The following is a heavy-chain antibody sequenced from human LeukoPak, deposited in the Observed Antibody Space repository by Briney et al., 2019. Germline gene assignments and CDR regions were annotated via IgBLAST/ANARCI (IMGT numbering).Heavy chain of an antibody. Sequence: GGSLRLSCAASGFSFSDHYMTWIRQAPGKGLELVSYITSIGGTVLYADSVKGRFTISRDNTKKSLYLQMNSLRAEDTAVYYCARGSLRTEELYAFDYWGQGTLVTVSS. CDR3: ARGSLRTEELYAFDY. V-gene: IGHV3-11*04. D-gene: IGHD3-10*01. CDR2: ITSIGGTV. J-gene: IGHJ4*02. CDR1: GFSFSDHY.